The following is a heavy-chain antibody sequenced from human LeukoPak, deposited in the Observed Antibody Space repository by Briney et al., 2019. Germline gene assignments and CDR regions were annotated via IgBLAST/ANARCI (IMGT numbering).Heavy chain of an antibody. V-gene: IGHV4-4*02. CDR3: ARVPLAAAGHNWFDP. CDR2: IYHSGST. J-gene: IGHJ5*02. CDR1: GGSISSSNW. D-gene: IGHD6-13*01. Sequence: SGTLSLTCAVSGGSISSSNWWSWVRQPPGKGLEWIGEIYHSGSTNYNPSLKSRVTISVDKSKNQFSLKLSSVTAADTAVYYCARVPLAAAGHNWFDPWGQGTLVTVSS.